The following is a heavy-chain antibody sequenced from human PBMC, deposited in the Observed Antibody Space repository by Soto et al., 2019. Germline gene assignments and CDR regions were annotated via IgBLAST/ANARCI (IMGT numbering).Heavy chain of an antibody. D-gene: IGHD1-26*01. CDR1: GDSISSTHW. CDR3: ATLLPRIVTVLLRIPG. V-gene: IGHV4-4*02. J-gene: IGHJ4*02. Sequence: QVVLQQSGPGLVRPSGTLSLSCAVSGDSISSTHWWTWVHQPPGKGLEWIGEIYHTGSTTYNPSLKSRVTISVDKSHNQFSLRLTSVTAADTAVYYCATLLPRIVTVLLRIPGWGQGTLVTVSS. CDR2: IYHTGST.